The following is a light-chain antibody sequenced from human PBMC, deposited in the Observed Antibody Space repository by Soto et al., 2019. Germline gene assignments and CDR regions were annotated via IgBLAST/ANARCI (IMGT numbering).Light chain of an antibody. CDR1: QSISTH. CDR3: QQTYVHSTSWT. Sequence: ESQMTHSPSSLSASILERVTITCRSSQSISTHLSWYQQRPGKAPNLLIYAASSLQRWVPSRFSGSGSGTDFTLTISSLQPEDFSTYYCQQTYVHSTSWTFGQGNKVDIK. CDR2: AAS. J-gene: IGKJ1*01. V-gene: IGKV1-39*01.